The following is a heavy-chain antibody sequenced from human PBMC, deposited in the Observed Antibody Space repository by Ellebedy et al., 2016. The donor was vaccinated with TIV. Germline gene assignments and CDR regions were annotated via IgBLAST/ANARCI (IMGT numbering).Heavy chain of an antibody. CDR2: IYQDGSEK. Sequence: PGGSLRLSCAASGFTFRSYWMTWVRQAKGKGLEWVANIYQDGSEKFYVDSVKGRFTISRDNAKNSLYLQMNSLRVEDTAVYYCARRGSYGDYAVQVNNWFDSWGQGTLVTVYS. CDR3: ARRGSYGDYAVQVNNWFDS. J-gene: IGHJ5*01. CDR1: GFTFRSYW. D-gene: IGHD4-17*01. V-gene: IGHV3-7*01.